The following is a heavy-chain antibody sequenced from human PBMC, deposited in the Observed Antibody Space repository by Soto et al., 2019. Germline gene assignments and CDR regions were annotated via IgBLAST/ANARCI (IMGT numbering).Heavy chain of an antibody. CDR3: ARQGSY. V-gene: IGHV4-39*01. CDR1: GVSISSTRYN. CDR2: LDYSGTA. J-gene: IGHJ4*02. Sequence: WEILSLTCHVSGVSISSTRYNWGWIRQPPGKGLEWIGPLDYSGTAHYTPSLKSRINISADPSKNQVSLTLTSVTAANTAVYYCARQGSYWGQGALVTVSS.